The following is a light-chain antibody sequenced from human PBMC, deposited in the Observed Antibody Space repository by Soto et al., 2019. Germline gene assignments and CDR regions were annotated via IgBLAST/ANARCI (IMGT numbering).Light chain of an antibody. V-gene: IGKV3-20*01. Sequence: VLTQSPCTLSLAPGERATLSCRASQSVSRYLVWYQQKPGQAPRLLIYGASSRASGIPDRFSGSGSGTDFTLTINRLGTEDSAVYYCQQFDTSPYTFGQGTKLEI. CDR3: QQFDTSPYT. J-gene: IGKJ2*01. CDR1: QSVSRY. CDR2: GAS.